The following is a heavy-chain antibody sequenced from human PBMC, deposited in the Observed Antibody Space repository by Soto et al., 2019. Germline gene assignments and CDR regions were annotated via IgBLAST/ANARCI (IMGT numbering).Heavy chain of an antibody. J-gene: IGHJ6*02. CDR1: GFTFTTYA. CDR3: AGDSFHCSTISCQSICYYYGMDV. Sequence: PGGSLRLSCAASGFTFTTYAMHWVRQAPGKGLEWVAVVSYDGSNKYHAESVKGRFTISRDNSKNTLFLQMNSLRAEDTAVYYCAGDSFHCSTISCQSICYYYGMDVWGQGTTVTVSS. CDR2: VSYDGSNK. V-gene: IGHV3-30-3*01. D-gene: IGHD2-2*01.